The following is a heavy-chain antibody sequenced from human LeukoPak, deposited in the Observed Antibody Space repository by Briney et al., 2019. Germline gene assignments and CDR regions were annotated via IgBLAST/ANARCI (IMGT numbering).Heavy chain of an antibody. Sequence: GGSLRLSCAASGFTFSSYAMSWVRQAPGKGLEWVSAISGSGGSTYYADSVKGRFTISRDNSKNTLYLQMNSLRAEDTAVYYCARGIAAAGTAFDYWGQGTLVTVSS. V-gene: IGHV3-23*01. J-gene: IGHJ4*02. CDR2: ISGSGGST. D-gene: IGHD6-13*01. CDR1: GFTFSSYA. CDR3: ARGIAAAGTAFDY.